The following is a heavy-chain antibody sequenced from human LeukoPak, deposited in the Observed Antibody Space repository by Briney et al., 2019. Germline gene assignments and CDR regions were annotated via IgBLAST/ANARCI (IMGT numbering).Heavy chain of an antibody. J-gene: IGHJ4*02. D-gene: IGHD6-19*01. CDR2: SYTSGSS. Sequence: SETLSLTCTVSGGSISTYYWSWIRQPAGKGLEWIGRSYTSGSSNYNPSLKSRVTISVDKSKNQFPLKLSSVTAADTAVYYCASRSVSGFDYWGQGTLVTVSS. V-gene: IGHV4-4*07. CDR1: GGSISTYY. CDR3: ASRSVSGFDY.